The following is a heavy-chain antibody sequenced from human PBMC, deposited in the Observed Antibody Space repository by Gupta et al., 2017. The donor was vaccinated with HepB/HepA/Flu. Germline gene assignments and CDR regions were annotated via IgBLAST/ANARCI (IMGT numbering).Heavy chain of an antibody. CDR2: IDPDGSST. D-gene: IGHD2-2*01. V-gene: IGHV3-74*01. J-gene: IGHJ4*02. CDR3: SRGGCRSTWPGAY. CDR1: GFTFSSYW. Sequence: RLSCAASGFTFSSYWMHWVRQTPEKGLVWVSHIDPDGSSTNYADPVKGRFTISRDNAKNVLYLQMNSLRAEDTAVYYCSRGGCRSTWPGAYGCQGTMVTVYS.